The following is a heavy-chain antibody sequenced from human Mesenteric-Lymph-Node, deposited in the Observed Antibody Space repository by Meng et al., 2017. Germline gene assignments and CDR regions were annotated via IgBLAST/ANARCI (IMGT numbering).Heavy chain of an antibody. J-gene: IGHJ4*02. D-gene: IGHD6-19*01. V-gene: IGHV4-39*01. CDR1: GGSISSSSYY. Sequence: QLQLQESGPGLGKPSETRSRTCTVSGGSISSSSYYWGWIRQPPGKGLEWIGSIYYSGSTYYNPSLKSRVTISVDTSKNQFSLKLSSVTAADTAVYYCARIAVAGTFDYWGQGTLVTVSS. CDR3: ARIAVAGTFDY. CDR2: IYYSGST.